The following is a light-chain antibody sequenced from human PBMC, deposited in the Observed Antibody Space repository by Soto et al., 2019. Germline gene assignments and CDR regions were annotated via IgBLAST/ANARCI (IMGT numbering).Light chain of an antibody. CDR3: ATWDDSLNGVV. V-gene: IGLV1-44*01. CDR2: SNN. J-gene: IGLJ2*01. CDR1: SSNIGRHG. Sequence: QSVLTQPPSASGIPGQRVTISCSGSSSNIGRHGVNWYQHLPGAAPKLLIYSNNQRPSGVPDRFSGSTSGTSVSLTISGLQSEDEADYYCATWDDSLNGVVFGGGTKLTVL.